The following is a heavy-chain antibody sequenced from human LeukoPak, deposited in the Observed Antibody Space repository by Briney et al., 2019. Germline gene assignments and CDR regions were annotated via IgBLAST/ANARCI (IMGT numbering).Heavy chain of an antibody. CDR2: ISPNSGGT. CDR1: GYTFTGYY. J-gene: IGHJ1*01. D-gene: IGHD2-2*01. V-gene: IGHV1-2*02. CDR3: ARVRYCSSTSCPEYFQH. Sequence: ASVKVSCKASGYTFTGYYMHWVRQAPGQGLEWMGWISPNSGGTNYAQKFQGRVTMTRDTSISTAYMELSRLRSDDTAVYYCARVRYCSSTSCPEYFQHWGQGTLVTVSS.